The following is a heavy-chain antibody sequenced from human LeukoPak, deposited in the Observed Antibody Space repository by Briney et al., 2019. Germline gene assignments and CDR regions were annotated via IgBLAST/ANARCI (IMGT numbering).Heavy chain of an antibody. CDR2: ISSSGSTI. J-gene: IGHJ4*02. CDR3: ARDVSGYSPN. D-gene: IGHD3-9*01. Sequence: SGGSLRLSCAASGFTFSSYEMNWVRQAPGKGLEWVSYISSSGSTIYYADSVKGRFTISRDNAKNSLYLQMNSLRAEDTAVYYCARDVSGYSPNWGQGTLVTVSS. V-gene: IGHV3-48*03. CDR1: GFTFSSYE.